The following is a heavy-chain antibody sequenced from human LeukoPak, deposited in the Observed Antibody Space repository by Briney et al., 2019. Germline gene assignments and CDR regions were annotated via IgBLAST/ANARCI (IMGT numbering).Heavy chain of an antibody. CDR2: ISGSGGST. J-gene: IGHJ5*02. D-gene: IGHD5-12*01. Sequence: GESLRLSCAASGFTFSGYYMGWVRQAPGKGLEWVSAISGSGGSTYYADSVKGRFTISRDNSKNTLYLQMNSLRAEDTAVYYCAKGFKATIPWGQGTLVTVSS. CDR3: AKGFKATIP. CDR1: GFTFSGYY. V-gene: IGHV3-23*01.